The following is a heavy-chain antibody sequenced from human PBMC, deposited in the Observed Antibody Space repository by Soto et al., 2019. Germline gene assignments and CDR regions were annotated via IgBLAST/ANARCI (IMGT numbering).Heavy chain of an antibody. Sequence: SETLSLTCAVYGGSFSGYYWSWIRQPPGKGLEWIGEINHSGSTNYNPSLKSRVTISVDTSKNQFSLKLSSVTAADTAVYYCARGSGAVAGTVDYWGQGTLVTVSS. CDR3: ARGSGAVAGTVDY. V-gene: IGHV4-34*01. D-gene: IGHD6-19*01. CDR1: GGSFSGYY. CDR2: INHSGST. J-gene: IGHJ4*02.